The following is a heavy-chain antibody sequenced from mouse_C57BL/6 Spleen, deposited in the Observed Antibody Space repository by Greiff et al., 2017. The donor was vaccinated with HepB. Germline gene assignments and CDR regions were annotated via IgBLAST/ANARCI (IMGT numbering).Heavy chain of an antibody. V-gene: IGHV5-17*01. CDR3: ARQVLLTGYWYFDV. CDR1: GFTFSDYG. Sequence: DVKLVESGGGLVKPGGSLKLSCAASGFTFSDYGMHWVRQAPEKGLEWVAYISSGSSTIYYADTVKGRFTISRDNAKNTLFLQMTSLRSEDTAMYYCARQVLLTGYWYFDVWGTGTTVTVSS. D-gene: IGHD4-1*01. CDR2: ISSGSSTI. J-gene: IGHJ1*03.